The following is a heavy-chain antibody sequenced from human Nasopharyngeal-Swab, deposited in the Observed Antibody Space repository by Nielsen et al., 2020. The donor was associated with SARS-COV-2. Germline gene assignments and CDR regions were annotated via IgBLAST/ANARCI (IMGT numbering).Heavy chain of an antibody. CDR3: VRAVVEGADY. D-gene: IGHD2-15*01. V-gene: IGHV1-46*01. CDR2: INPSGSST. CDR1: GYTFTSYY. Sequence: ASVKVSCKASGYTFTSYYMHWVRQAPGQGLEWMGIINPSGSSTSYAQKFQGRVTMTRDTSTSTVYMELSSLRSEDTAVYYCVRAVVEGADYWGQGTLVTVSS. J-gene: IGHJ4*02.